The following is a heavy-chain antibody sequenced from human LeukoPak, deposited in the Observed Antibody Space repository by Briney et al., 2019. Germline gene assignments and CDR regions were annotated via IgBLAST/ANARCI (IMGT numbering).Heavy chain of an antibody. D-gene: IGHD4/OR15-4a*01. J-gene: IGHJ4*02. CDR1: GFTFSSYA. Sequence: GGSLRLSCAASGFTFSSYAMSWVRQAPGKGLEWVSAISGSGGSTYYADSVKGRFTISRDRSKNTVLLQMNSLRAEDTAVYSCARWADNGGNWYFDYWGQGTLVTVSS. CDR3: ARWADNGGNWYFDY. CDR2: ISGSGGST. V-gene: IGHV3-23*01.